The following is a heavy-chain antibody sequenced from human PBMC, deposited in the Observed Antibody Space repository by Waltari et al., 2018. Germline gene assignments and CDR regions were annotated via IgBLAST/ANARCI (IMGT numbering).Heavy chain of an antibody. J-gene: IGHJ5*02. Sequence: QVQLQESGPGLVKPSETLSLTCTVSGGSISSYYWRWIRQPPGKGLEWIGYIYYSGSTNYNPSLKSRVTISVDTSKNQFSLKLSSVTAADTAVYYCALTSGSYGWFDPWGQGTLVTVSS. CDR3: ALTSGSYGWFDP. CDR1: GGSISSYY. D-gene: IGHD1-26*01. CDR2: IYYSGST. V-gene: IGHV4-59*01.